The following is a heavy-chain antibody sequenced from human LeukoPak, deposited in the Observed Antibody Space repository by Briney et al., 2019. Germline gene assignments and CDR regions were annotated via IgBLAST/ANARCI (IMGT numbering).Heavy chain of an antibody. CDR2: IKSKTDGGTT. Sequence: GGSLRLSCAASGFTFSNAWMNWVRRAPGKGLEWVGRIKSKTDGGTTDYAAPVKGRFTISRDDSKNTLYLQMNSLKTEDTAVYYCTTDPTVTSYFDYWGQGTLVTVSS. CDR1: GFTFSNAW. V-gene: IGHV3-15*07. D-gene: IGHD4-17*01. CDR3: TTDPTVTSYFDY. J-gene: IGHJ4*02.